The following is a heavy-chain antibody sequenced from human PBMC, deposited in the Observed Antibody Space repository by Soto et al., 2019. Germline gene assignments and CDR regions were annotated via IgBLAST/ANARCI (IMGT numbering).Heavy chain of an antibody. J-gene: IGHJ4*02. Sequence: EVQLVESGGGLVQPGGSLRLSCVASGFTLNNYCTTWVRQAPGKGLEWVANINSDGSEKNYVDSVKGRFTISRDNAKNSLSLQMNSLRVEDTALYYCARGRQVAVWGQGTLVIVSS. V-gene: IGHV3-7*02. CDR3: ARGRQVAV. D-gene: IGHD2-15*01. CDR2: INSDGSEK. CDR1: GFTLNNYC.